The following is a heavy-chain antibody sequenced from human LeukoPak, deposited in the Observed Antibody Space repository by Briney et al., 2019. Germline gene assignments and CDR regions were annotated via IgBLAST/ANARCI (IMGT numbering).Heavy chain of an antibody. D-gene: IGHD2-15*01. CDR3: ARGPYCSGGSCYSLGEFDP. V-gene: IGHV3-48*01. J-gene: IGHJ5*02. CDR2: ISSSSSTI. Sequence: GGSLRLSCAASGFTFSSYGMTWVRQAPGKGLEWVSYISSSSSTIYYADSVKGRFTISRDNAKNSLYLQLNSLRAEDTAVYYCARGPYCSGGSCYSLGEFDPWGQGTLVTVSS. CDR1: GFTFSSYG.